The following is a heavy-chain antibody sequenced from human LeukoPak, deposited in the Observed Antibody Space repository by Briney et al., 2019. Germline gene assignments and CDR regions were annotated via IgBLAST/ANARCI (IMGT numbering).Heavy chain of an antibody. J-gene: IGHJ6*02. CDR2: IYYSGST. CDR1: GGSISSYY. V-gene: IGHV4-59*13. D-gene: IGHD6-13*01. Sequence: SETLSLTCSVSGGSISSYYWSWIRQPSGKGLEWIGYIYYSGSTNYNPSLKSRVTISVDTSKNQFSLKLSSVTAADTAVYYCARDGGIAAADHYYYYGMDVWGQGTTVTVSS. CDR3: ARDGGIAAADHYYYYGMDV.